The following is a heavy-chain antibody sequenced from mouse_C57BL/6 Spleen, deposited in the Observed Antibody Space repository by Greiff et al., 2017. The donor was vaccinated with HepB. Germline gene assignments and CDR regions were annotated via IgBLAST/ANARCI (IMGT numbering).Heavy chain of an antibody. CDR1: GYAFSSSW. D-gene: IGHD1-1*01. J-gene: IGHJ1*03. CDR2: IYPGDGDT. Sequence: VQLQQSGPELVKPGASVKISCKASGYAFSSSWMNWVKQRPGKGLEWIGRIYPGDGDTNYNGKFKGKATLTADKSSSTAYMQLSSLTYEDSAVYLCAGWGGSSSWYFDVWGTGTTVTVSS. CDR3: AGWGGSSSWYFDV. V-gene: IGHV1-82*01.